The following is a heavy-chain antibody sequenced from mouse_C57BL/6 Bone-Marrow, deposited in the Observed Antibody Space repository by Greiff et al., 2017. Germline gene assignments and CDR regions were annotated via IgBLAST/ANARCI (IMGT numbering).Heavy chain of an antibody. V-gene: IGHV2-2*01. Sequence: VQLQESGPGLVQPSQCLSISCTASGFSLTSYGVHWVRQSPGKGLEWLGVIWSGGGTDYYAAFISRLSISKVNSKSQVFIKMNRLQAEDTAIYDCARKEYGNYVWGTGTTVTVSA. CDR3: ARKEYGNYV. J-gene: IGHJ1*03. D-gene: IGHD2-10*02. CDR1: GFSLTSYG. CDR2: IWSGGGT.